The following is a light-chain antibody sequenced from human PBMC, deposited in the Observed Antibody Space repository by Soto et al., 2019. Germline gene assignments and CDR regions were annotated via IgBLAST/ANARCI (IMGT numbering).Light chain of an antibody. V-gene: IGKV3-20*01. CDR1: RSVSSY. CDR3: QQYGSSPIT. CDR2: DAS. J-gene: IGKJ5*01. Sequence: EIVLTQSAATLSLSPGESATLSCRATRSVSSYLALYQQKPAQAPRLVIYDASNRAPGIPDRFSGSGSGTDFTLTISRLEPEDLAVYFCQQYGSSPITFGQGTRLEI.